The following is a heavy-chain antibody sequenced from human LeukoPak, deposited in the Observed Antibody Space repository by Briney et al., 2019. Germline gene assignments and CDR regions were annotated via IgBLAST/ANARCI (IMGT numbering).Heavy chain of an antibody. D-gene: IGHD3-10*01. CDR1: GYTFTSYD. J-gene: IGHJ4*02. V-gene: IGHV1-8*01. Sequence: ASVKVSCKASGYTFTSYDINWVRQATGQGVEWMGWMNPNSGNTGYAQKFQGRVTMTRNTSISTAYMELSSLRSEDTAVYYCARVVRRDMVRGAPPGYWGQGTLVTVSS. CDR2: MNPNSGNT. CDR3: ARVVRRDMVRGAPPGY.